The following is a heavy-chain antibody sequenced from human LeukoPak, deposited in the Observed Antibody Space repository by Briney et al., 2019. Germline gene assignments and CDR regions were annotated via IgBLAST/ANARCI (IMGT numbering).Heavy chain of an antibody. J-gene: IGHJ4*02. CDR3: ARNAHSFDSGGYYFHF. V-gene: IGHV3-30*02. CDR2: IRYDGYKK. D-gene: IGHD3-22*01. CDR1: GFTLSEFG. Sequence: PGWSLRLSCAASGFTLSEFGMHWVRQAPGKGVEGITFIRYDGYKKHYIDSVKGRFTPSRDNSKKTVSLQMSSLRVEDTAVYYCARNAHSFDSGGYYFHFWGQGTRVTVS.